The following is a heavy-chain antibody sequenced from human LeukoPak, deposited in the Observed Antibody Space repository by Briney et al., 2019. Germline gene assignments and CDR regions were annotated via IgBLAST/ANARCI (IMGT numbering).Heavy chain of an antibody. CDR2: ISAYNGNT. V-gene: IGHV1-18*04. CDR3: ARDRYYGSGSYEGYYYGMDV. Sequence: GESLKISCKGSGYSFTSYGISWVRQAPGQGLEWMGWISAYNGNTNYAQKLQGRVTMTTDTSTSTAYMELRSLRSDDTAVYYCARDRYYGSGSYEGYYYGMDVWGKGTTVTVSS. J-gene: IGHJ6*04. CDR1: GYSFTSYG. D-gene: IGHD3-10*01.